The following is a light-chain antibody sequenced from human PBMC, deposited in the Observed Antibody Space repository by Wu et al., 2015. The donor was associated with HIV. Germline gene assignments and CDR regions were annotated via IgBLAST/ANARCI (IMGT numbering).Light chain of an antibody. V-gene: IGKV1-39*01. CDR3: QQVYNSPPWS. Sequence: DIQMTQSPSSLSASVGDSVTITCRASQSISSYLNWYQLRPGKAPKLLIYAASSLQSGVPSRFSGSGSGTDFTLTINSLQPEGFATYFCQQVYNSPPWSFGQGTKVEI. CDR1: QSISSY. CDR2: AAS. J-gene: IGKJ1*01.